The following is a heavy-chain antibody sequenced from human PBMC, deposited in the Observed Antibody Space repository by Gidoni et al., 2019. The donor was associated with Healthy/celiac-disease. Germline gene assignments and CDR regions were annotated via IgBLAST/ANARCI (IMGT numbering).Heavy chain of an antibody. D-gene: IGHD1-26*01. CDR1: GHSFTSYW. Sequence: EAQLVQSGAEVTTPAESLKISRTGSGHSFTSYWIGWVRQMPGKGLEWLGSIYTGGSDTRYSPSFQGKVTISADKSISTAYLQWSSLKASDTAMYYCASWRGANESYFDYWGQGTLVTVSS. J-gene: IGHJ4*02. V-gene: IGHV5-51*01. CDR3: ASWRGANESYFDY. CDR2: IYTGGSDT.